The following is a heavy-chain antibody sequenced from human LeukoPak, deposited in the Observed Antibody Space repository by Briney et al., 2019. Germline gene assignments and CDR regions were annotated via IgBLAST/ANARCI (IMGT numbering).Heavy chain of an antibody. CDR3: TRDLGHCTGGTCFPSGPADY. V-gene: IGHV3-74*01. CDR2: IDGDGSNT. CDR1: GFTFSSYW. D-gene: IGHD2-15*01. Sequence: PGGSLRLSCAASGFTFSSYWMHWVRQAPGKGLVWVSLIDGDGSNTNYADSVKGRFVISRDNAKNTLFLQMSSLRADDTGVYYCTRDLGHCTGGTCFPSGPADYWGQGTLVTVSS. J-gene: IGHJ4*02.